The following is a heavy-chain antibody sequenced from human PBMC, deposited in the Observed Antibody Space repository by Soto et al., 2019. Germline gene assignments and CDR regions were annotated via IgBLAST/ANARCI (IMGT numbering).Heavy chain of an antibody. D-gene: IGHD1-26*01. CDR2: IVVGSGHT. J-gene: IGHJ4*02. CDR1: GFTFTTSA. Sequence: QMQLVQSGPEVKKPGTSVKVSCKASGFTFTTSAVQWVRQARGQRLEWIGWIVVGSGHTNYAQKFQERVTITRDVSTSTVYMELSSLRSEDTAVYYCAANQGSGTTLSDHWGKGPPVTVSS. CDR3: AANQGSGTTLSDH. V-gene: IGHV1-58*01.